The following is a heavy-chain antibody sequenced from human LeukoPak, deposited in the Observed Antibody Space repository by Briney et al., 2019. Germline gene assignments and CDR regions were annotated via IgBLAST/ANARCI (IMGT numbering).Heavy chain of an antibody. D-gene: IGHD3-16*01. Sequence: GASVNVSCKASGGTFSSYAISWVRQAPGQGLEWMGGIIPIFGTANYAQKFQGRVTITADESTSTAYMELSSLRSEDTAVYYCASGTYDYVWGSYFYYFDYWGQETLDPVSS. CDR3: ASGTYDYVWGSYFYYFDY. CDR2: IIPIFGTA. CDR1: GGTFSSYA. V-gene: IGHV1-69*13. J-gene: IGHJ4*02.